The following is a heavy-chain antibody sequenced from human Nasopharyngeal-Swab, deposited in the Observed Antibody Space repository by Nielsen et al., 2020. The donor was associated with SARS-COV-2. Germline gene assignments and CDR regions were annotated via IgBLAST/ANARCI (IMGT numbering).Heavy chain of an antibody. CDR1: GFRFGSYG. CDR2: IWYDGGNK. Sequence: GESLKISCATSGFRFGSYGMHWVRQAPDKGLEWVAVIWYDGGNKYYADSVKGRFTVSRDHSKSTLYLQMNSLRAEDTAVYYCARDTSVDIVLLYYGMDVWGQGTTVTVSS. V-gene: IGHV3-33*01. CDR3: ARDTSVDIVLLYYGMDV. J-gene: IGHJ6*02. D-gene: IGHD5-12*01.